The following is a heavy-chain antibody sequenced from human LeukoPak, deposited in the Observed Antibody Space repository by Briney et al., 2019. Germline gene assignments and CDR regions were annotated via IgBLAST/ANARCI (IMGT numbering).Heavy chain of an antibody. D-gene: IGHD4-17*01. V-gene: IGHV1-8*03. CDR1: GYTFTDYD. CDR3: ARGNFGETNTAFDV. J-gene: IGHJ3*01. CDR2: INPNSATT. Sequence: ASVKPSCKTSGYTFTDYDVHWVRQAPGQGLEWMGWINPNSATTNYAQRLQGRVTFTRDTSLSVAYMELSSLTSEDAAVYFCARGNFGETNTAFDVWGQGPLVAVSS.